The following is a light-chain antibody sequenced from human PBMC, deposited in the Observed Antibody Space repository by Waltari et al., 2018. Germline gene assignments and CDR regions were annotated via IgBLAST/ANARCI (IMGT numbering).Light chain of an antibody. J-gene: IGKJ3*01. Sequence: DIQMTQSPSSLSASVGDRVTITCRASQGIINYLAWVQQKPGQAPKSLMYAASSLQGGVPSRFSGSGSATDFTLTISSLQPEDFATYYCQQYSSYPFTFGPGTKVDIK. V-gene: IGKV1-16*01. CDR3: QQYSSYPFT. CDR2: AAS. CDR1: QGIINY.